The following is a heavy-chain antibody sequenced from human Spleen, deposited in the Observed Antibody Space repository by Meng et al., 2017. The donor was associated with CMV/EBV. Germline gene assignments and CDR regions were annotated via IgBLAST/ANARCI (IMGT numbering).Heavy chain of an antibody. CDR2: IYYGGSN. Sequence: ESLKISCTVSGVSISSSTYYWGWIRQPPGKGLENIGFIYYGGSNYYNPSLTSRLTISINTSKNQFSLKLSSVTAADTAVFYCARGGDPDYFDYWGQGTLVTVSS. J-gene: IGHJ4*02. CDR1: GVSISSSTYY. D-gene: IGHD3-16*01. V-gene: IGHV4-39*07. CDR3: ARGGDPDYFDY.